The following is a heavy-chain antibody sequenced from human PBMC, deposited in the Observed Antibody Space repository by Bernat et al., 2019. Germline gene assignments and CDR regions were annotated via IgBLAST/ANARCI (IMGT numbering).Heavy chain of an antibody. CDR1: GFTFSSYS. D-gene: IGHD5-18*01. Sequence: VQLVESGGGLVQPGGSLRLSCAASGFTFSSYSINWVRQAPGKGLEWVSYISTSSSVDYADSVKGRFTISRDNGKNSLYLQMNSLRDEDTAVYYCARARGYSYGYSDYWGQGTLVTVSS. CDR2: ISTSSSV. J-gene: IGHJ4*02. CDR3: ARARGYSYGYSDY. V-gene: IGHV3-48*02.